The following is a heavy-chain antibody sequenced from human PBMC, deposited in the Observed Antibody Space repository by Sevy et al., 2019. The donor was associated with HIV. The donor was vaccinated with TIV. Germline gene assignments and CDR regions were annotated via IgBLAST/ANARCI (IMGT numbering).Heavy chain of an antibody. CDR2: ISSSGSTI. CDR3: ARAAPPYCGGDCYGGVFDY. D-gene: IGHD2-21*01. CDR1: GFTFSDYY. Sequence: VGSLRLSCAASGFTFSDYYMSWIRQAPGKGLEWVSYISSSGSTIYYADSVKGRFTISRDNAKNSLYLQMNSLRAEDTAVYYCARAAPPYCGGDCYGGVFDYWGQGTLVTVSS. J-gene: IGHJ4*02. V-gene: IGHV3-11*01.